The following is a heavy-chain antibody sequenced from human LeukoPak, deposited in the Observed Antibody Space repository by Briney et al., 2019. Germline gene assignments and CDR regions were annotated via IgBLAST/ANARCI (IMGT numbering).Heavy chain of an antibody. CDR3: ARDHYDYVWVSYRTKIFDYY. CDR2: INWNGGST. J-gene: IGHJ4*02. CDR1: GFTFDDYG. V-gene: IGHV3-20*04. D-gene: IGHD3-16*02. Sequence: GGSLRLSCAASGFTFDDYGMSWVRQAPGKGLEWVSGINWNGGSTGYADSVKGRFTISRDNAKNSLYLQMNSLRAEDTALYYCARDHYDYVWVSYRTKIFDYYWGQGTLVTVSS.